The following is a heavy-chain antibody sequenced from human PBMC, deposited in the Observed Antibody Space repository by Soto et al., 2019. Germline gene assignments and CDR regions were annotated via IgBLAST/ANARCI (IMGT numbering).Heavy chain of an antibody. V-gene: IGHV4-30-2*01. D-gene: IGHD3-10*01. CDR3: ARDHYYGSGSYYNHWFDP. CDR2: IYHSGST. CDR1: GGSISSGGYS. Sequence: PSETLSLTCAVSGGSISSGGYSWSWIRQPPGKGLEWIGYIYHSGSTYYNPSLKSRVTISVDRSKNQFSLKLSSVTAADTAVYYCARDHYYGSGSYYNHWFDPWGQGTLVTVSS. J-gene: IGHJ5*02.